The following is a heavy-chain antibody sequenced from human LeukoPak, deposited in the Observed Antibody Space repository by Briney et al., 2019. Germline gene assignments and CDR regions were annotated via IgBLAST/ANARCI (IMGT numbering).Heavy chain of an antibody. Sequence: PSETLSLTCTVSGGSISSYYRSWIRQPPGKGLEWIGYIYYSGSTNYNPSLKSRVTISVDTSKNQFSLKLSSVTAADTAVYYCARHDYGDSELDYWGQGTLVTVSS. D-gene: IGHD4-17*01. CDR3: ARHDYGDSELDY. J-gene: IGHJ4*02. CDR2: IYYSGST. V-gene: IGHV4-59*01. CDR1: GGSISSYY.